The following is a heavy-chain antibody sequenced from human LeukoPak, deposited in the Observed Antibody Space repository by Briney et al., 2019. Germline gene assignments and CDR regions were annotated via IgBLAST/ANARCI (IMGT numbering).Heavy chain of an antibody. CDR1: GYPIGSGYY. J-gene: IGHJ4*02. V-gene: IGHV4-38-2*01. CDR2: IYHSGST. Sequence: SETLSLTCAVSGYPIGSGYYRGWIRQPPGKGLEWIGSIYHSGSTYYNPSLKSRVTISVDTSKNQFSLKLSSVTAADTAVYYCARRPSYDFWSGYLTYYFDYWGQGTLVTVSS. CDR3: ARRPSYDFWSGYLTYYFDY. D-gene: IGHD3-3*01.